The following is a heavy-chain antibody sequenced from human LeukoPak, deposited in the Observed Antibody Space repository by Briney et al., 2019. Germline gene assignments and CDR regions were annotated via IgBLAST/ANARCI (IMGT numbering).Heavy chain of an antibody. V-gene: IGHV3-23*01. J-gene: IGHJ3*02. D-gene: IGHD1-26*01. CDR2: ISGSGGSR. CDR1: GFTFSAYG. CDR3: ARGGSYLSAFDI. Sequence: GGSLRLSCAASGFTFSAYGMSWVRQAPGKGLEWVSGISGSGGSRFYTDSVKGRFTISRDNSKNTLYLQMNSLRAEDTAVYYCARGGSYLSAFDIWGQGTMVTVSS.